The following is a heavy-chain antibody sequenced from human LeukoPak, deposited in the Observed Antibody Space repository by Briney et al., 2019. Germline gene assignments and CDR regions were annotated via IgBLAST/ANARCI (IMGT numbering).Heavy chain of an antibody. D-gene: IGHD4-11*01. CDR3: ARDSGDYSNYEVCDY. Sequence: GASVKVSCKASGYTFTGYYMHWVRQAPGQGLEWMGWINPNSGGTNYAQKFQGRVTMTRDTSISTAYMELSRLRSDDTAVYYCARDSGDYSNYEVCDYWGQGTLVTVSS. CDR1: GYTFTGYY. J-gene: IGHJ4*02. V-gene: IGHV1-2*02. CDR2: INPNSGGT.